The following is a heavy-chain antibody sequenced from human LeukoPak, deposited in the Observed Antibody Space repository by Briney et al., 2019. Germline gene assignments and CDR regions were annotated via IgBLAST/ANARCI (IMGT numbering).Heavy chain of an antibody. CDR2: INYSGST. CDR1: GGSISNYY. Sequence: PSETLSLTCTVSGGSISNYYWSWIRQPPGKGLEWIAYINYSGSTNYNPSLKSRVTISVDTSKNHFSLTLSSVTAADTAFYYCASNLYGSGNYFAYWGQGTLVTVSS. J-gene: IGHJ4*02. D-gene: IGHD3-10*01. V-gene: IGHV4-59*08. CDR3: ASNLYGSGNYFAY.